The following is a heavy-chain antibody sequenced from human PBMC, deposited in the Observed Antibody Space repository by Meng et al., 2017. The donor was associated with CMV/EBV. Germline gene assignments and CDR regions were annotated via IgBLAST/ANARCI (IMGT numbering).Heavy chain of an antibody. V-gene: IGHV3-48*04. CDR2: ISSSSSTI. CDR3: ARDLHSSRRGGMDV. J-gene: IGHJ6*02. D-gene: IGHD6-13*01. CDR1: GFTFSSYS. Sequence: GESLKISCAASGFTFSSYSMNWVRQAPGKGLEWVSYISSSSSTIYYADSVKGRFTISRDNAKNSLYLQMNSLRAEDTAVYYCARDLHSSRRGGMDVWGQGTTVTVSS.